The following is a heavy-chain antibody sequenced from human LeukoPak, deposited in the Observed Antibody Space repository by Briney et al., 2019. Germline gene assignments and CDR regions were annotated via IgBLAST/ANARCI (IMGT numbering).Heavy chain of an antibody. CDR3: ARHALDYVWGSYRYPFDY. CDR1: GGSFSGYY. J-gene: IGHJ4*02. V-gene: IGHV4-34*01. Sequence: TSETLFLTCAVYGGSFSGYYWSWIRQPPGKGLEWIGEINHSGSTNYNPSLKSRVTISVDTSKNQFSLKLSSVTAADTAVYYCARHALDYVWGSYRYPFDYWGQGTLVTVSS. CDR2: INHSGST. D-gene: IGHD3-16*02.